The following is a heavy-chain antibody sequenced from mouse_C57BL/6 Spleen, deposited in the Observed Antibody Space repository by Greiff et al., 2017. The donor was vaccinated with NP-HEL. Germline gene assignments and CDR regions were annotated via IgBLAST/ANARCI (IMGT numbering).Heavy chain of an antibody. CDR2: IYPGDGDT. Sequence: QVQLQQSGAELVKPGASVKISCKASGYAFSSYWMNWVKQRPGKGLEWIGQIYPGDGDTNYNGKFKGKATLTADKSSSTAYMQLSSLTSEDSAVYFCARGLLRSAMDYWGQGTSVTVSS. D-gene: IGHD2-10*01. CDR1: GYAFSSYW. J-gene: IGHJ4*01. CDR3: ARGLLRSAMDY. V-gene: IGHV1-80*01.